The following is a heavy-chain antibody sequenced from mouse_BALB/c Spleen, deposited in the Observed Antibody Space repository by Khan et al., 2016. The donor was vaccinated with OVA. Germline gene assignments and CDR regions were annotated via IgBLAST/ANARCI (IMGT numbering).Heavy chain of an antibody. CDR3: AIATYRYAVAY. J-gene: IGHJ3*01. V-gene: IGHV3-8*02. Sequence: EVELVESGPSLVKPSQTLSLTCSVTGDSITSGYWCWIRNFPGTQLEYMGYILYSGSTYYNPSLKSRISITRHTSQNQYSLQLNSVTTEFTATYYCAIATYRYAVAYWGQGTLVTVSA. D-gene: IGHD2-14*01. CDR2: ILYSGST. CDR1: GDSITSGY.